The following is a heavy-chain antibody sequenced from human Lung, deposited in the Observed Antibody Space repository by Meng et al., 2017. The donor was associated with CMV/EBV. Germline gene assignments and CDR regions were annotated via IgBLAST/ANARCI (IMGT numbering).Heavy chain of an antibody. CDR2: ISYDGSNK. CDR3: ARDHGYSYGSGWFDP. J-gene: IGHJ5*02. D-gene: IGHD5-18*01. Sequence: SGFTFSSYAMHWVRQAQGKGLEWVAVISYDGSNKYYADSVKGRFTISRDNSKNTLYLQMNSLRAEDTAVYYCARDHGYSYGSGWFDPWGQGTLVTVSS. CDR1: GFTFSSYA. V-gene: IGHV3-30*04.